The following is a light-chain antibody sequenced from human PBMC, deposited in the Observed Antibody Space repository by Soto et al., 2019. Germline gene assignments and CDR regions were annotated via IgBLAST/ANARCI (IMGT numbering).Light chain of an antibody. CDR2: GAS. CDR3: QQYGSLPAT. Sequence: EVVLTQSPGTLSLSPGERATLSCRASQSVRGNHFAWYQQKPGQAPRLLIYGASARTTGIPDRFSGSGSVTDFTLSISRLEAEDFAVYYCQQYGSLPATFGQGTKVEIK. V-gene: IGKV3-20*01. CDR1: QSVRGNH. J-gene: IGKJ1*01.